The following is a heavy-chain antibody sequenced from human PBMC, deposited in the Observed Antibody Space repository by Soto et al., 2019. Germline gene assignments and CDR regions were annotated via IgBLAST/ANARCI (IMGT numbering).Heavy chain of an antibody. CDR3: ARGPCGDGYNIWKIWFEP. CDR1: GGTFSSYA. D-gene: IGHD2-21*01. Sequence: SVKVSCKASGGTFSSYAISWVRQAPGQGLEWMGGIIPIFGTANYAQKFQGRVTITADESTSTAYIELSSLRSEDTAVYYCARGPCGDGYNIWKIWFEPWGQGTLVTVSS. CDR2: IIPIFGTA. V-gene: IGHV1-69*13. J-gene: IGHJ5*02.